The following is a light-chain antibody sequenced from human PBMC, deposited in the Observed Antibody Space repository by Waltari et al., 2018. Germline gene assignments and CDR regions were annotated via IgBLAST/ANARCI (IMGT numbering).Light chain of an antibody. CDR2: DTS. V-gene: IGKV3-20*01. J-gene: IGKJ1*01. CDR3: QHYLRLPAT. CDR1: QRVGRS. Sequence: EIVLTQSPGTLSLSPGERATLACRASQRVGRSLAWYQQKPGQAPRLLIYDTSRRATGIPDRVSGSGSGTDFSLTISRLEPEDFAVYYCQHYLRLPATFGQGTKVEI.